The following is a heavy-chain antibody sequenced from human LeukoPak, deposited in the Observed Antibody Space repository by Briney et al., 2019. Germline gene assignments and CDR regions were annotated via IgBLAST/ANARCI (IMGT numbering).Heavy chain of an antibody. CDR1: GFMFNNYW. V-gene: IGHV3-7*01. Sequence: PGGSLRLSCVVSGFMFNNYWMSWVRQAPGKGLEWVATIRQDGSDKYFLDSVRGRFTISRGNAENSLYLQMNSLRAEDTAVYYCARDKGFGGSSFDYWGQGTLVTVSS. D-gene: IGHD3-10*01. CDR2: IRQDGSDK. CDR3: ARDKGFGGSSFDY. J-gene: IGHJ4*02.